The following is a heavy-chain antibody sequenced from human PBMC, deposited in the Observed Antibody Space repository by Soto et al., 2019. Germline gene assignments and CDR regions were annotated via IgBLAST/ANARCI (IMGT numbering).Heavy chain of an antibody. J-gene: IGHJ4*02. CDR3: AMLGYCSGGSCYHFDY. V-gene: IGHV4-59*08. CDR2: IYDSGST. CDR1: GGSISSYY. D-gene: IGHD2-15*01. Sequence: PSETLSLTCSVSGGSISSYYWSWIRQPPGKGLEWIGYIYDSGSTKYNPSLKSRITISVDTSKNQFSLKLSSVTAADTAVYYCAMLGYCSGGSCYHFDYWGQRTLVTVSS.